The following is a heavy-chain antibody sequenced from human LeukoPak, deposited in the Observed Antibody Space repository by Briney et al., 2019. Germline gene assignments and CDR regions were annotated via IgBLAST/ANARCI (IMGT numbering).Heavy chain of an antibody. J-gene: IGHJ4*02. V-gene: IGHV4-31*03. Sequence: SQTLSLTCTVSGGSISSGGYYWTWIRQHPGTGLEWIGYIYYSGSTYYNPSLKSRVTISVDTSKNQFSLKLSFVTAADTAVYYCARDPGSGVDYWGQGTLVTVSS. CDR2: IYYSGST. CDR3: ARDPGSGVDY. D-gene: IGHD6-19*01. CDR1: GGSISSGGYY.